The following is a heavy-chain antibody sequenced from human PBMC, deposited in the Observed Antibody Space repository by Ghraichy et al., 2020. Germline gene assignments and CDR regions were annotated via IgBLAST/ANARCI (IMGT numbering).Heavy chain of an antibody. D-gene: IGHD2-8*01. CDR1: GFTVSSNY. V-gene: IGHV3-53*01. CDR3: ARSMGQYYYYGMDV. CDR2: IYSGGST. J-gene: IGHJ6*02. Sequence: GGSLRLSCAASGFTVSSNYMSWVRQAPGKGLEWVSVIYSGGSTYYADSVKGRFTISRDNSKNTLYLQMNSLRAEDTAVYYCARSMGQYYYYGMDVWGQGTTVTVSS.